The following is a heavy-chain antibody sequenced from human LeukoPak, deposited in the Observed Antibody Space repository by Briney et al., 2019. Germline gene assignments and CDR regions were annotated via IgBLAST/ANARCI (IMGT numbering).Heavy chain of an antibody. CDR3: ARCIGRRCPFDH. Sequence: SETLSLTCTVSGGSISSYYWSWIRQPPGKGLEGIGYIYYSGSTNYNPSLKSRVTISVDPSKNQFSLKLSSVTAADTAVYYCARCIGRRCPFDHWGQGTLVTVSS. V-gene: IGHV4-59*01. J-gene: IGHJ5*02. CDR2: IYYSGST. CDR1: GGSISSYY. D-gene: IGHD2-8*01.